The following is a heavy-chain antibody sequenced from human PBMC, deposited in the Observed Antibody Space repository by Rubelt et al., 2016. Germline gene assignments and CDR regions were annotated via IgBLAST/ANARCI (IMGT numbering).Heavy chain of an antibody. Sequence: STYGIHWVRQAPGKGLEWVAVISYDGSNKHYADSVKGRFTISRDNSKNTLYLQMNSLRAEDTALYYCAKSTVPTRNGFDYWGQGTLGTASS. CDR3: AKSTVPTRNGFDY. CDR1: STYG. J-gene: IGHJ4*02. D-gene: IGHD4-17*01. V-gene: IGHV3-30*18. CDR2: ISYDGSNK.